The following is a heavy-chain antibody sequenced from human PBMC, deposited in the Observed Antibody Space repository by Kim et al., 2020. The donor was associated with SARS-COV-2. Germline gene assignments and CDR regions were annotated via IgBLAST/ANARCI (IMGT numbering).Heavy chain of an antibody. CDR2: IKTKTDGGTT. V-gene: IGHV3-15*01. D-gene: IGHD3-16*02. CDR3: TVPGGYRFDY. Sequence: GGSLRLSCAASGFTFSNAWLTWVRQAPGKGLEWVGRIKTKTDGGTTDYAAPVKGRFTISRDDSKTTLYLQMNSLKTEDTAVYYCTVPGGYRFDYWGQGTLVTVSS. J-gene: IGHJ4*02. CDR1: GFTFSNAW.